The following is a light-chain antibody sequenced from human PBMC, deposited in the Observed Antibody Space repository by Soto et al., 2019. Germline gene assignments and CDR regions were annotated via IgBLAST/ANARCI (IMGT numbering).Light chain of an antibody. V-gene: IGKV3-15*01. CDR2: GAS. Sequence: EIVMTQSPATLSVSPGERATLSCRASQSVSSNLAWYQQKPGQAPRLLIYGASTRATGIPARFSGSGSGTEFTLTISSLQSEDFAVYYCQGRDTFGQGTKLEIK. CDR1: QSVSSN. J-gene: IGKJ2*01. CDR3: QGRDT.